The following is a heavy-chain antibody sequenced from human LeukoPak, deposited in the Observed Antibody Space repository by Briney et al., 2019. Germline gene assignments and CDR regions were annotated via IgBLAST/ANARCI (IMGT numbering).Heavy chain of an antibody. CDR3: ARDLVYYDSSGR. CDR1: GFTFSSYE. J-gene: IGHJ4*02. D-gene: IGHD3-22*01. V-gene: IGHV3-48*03. CDR2: ISSSGSTI. Sequence: GGSLRLSCAASGFTFSSYEMNWVRQAPGKGLEWVSYISSSGSTIYYADSVKGRFTISRDNAKNSLYLQMNSLRAEDTAVYYCARDLVYYDSSGRWGQGTLVTVSS.